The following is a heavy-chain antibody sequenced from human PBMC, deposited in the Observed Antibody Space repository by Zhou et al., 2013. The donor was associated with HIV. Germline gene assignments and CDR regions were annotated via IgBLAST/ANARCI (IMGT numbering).Heavy chain of an antibody. V-gene: IGHV1-69*05. CDR3: ARGFDRPFYFET. Sequence: QVQLVQSGAEVRKPGSSVKVSCRVLGDTFRSSYAITWVRQAPGQGLEWMGTIIPFFGVPNYAQKFQGRVTISTDESKSTVDMHLSSLTSQDTAVYYCARGFDRPFYFETWGQGTLVTVSS. CDR2: IIPFFGVP. J-gene: IGHJ4*02. CDR1: GDTFRSSYA.